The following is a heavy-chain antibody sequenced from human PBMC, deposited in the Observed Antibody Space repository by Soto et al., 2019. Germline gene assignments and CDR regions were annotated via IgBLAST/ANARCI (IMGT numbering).Heavy chain of an antibody. J-gene: IGHJ6*02. CDR2: IIPIFGTA. Sequence: QVQLVQSGAEVKKPGSSVKVSCKASGGTFSSYAISWVRQAPGQGLEWMGGIIPIFGTANYAQKFQGRVTITADESTSTAYMELSSLRSEDTAVYYCARCLDAAATKYYYYYGMDVWGQGTTVTVSS. CDR1: GGTFSSYA. D-gene: IGHD2-15*01. V-gene: IGHV1-69*01. CDR3: ARCLDAAATKYYYYYGMDV.